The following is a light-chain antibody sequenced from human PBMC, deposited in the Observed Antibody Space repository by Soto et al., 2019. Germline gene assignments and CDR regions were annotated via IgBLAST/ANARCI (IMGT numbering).Light chain of an antibody. CDR2: GAT. Sequence: EIVMAQSPATLSVSPGERATLSCRASQSVSSNLAWYQQKPGQAPKLLIHGATTRATRIPARFSGSGSVKEFTLTISSLKSEDFPVYCCQQYNSWPRTCGQGTNLDIK. J-gene: IGKJ1*01. CDR1: QSVSSN. CDR3: QQYNSWPRT. V-gene: IGKV3-15*01.